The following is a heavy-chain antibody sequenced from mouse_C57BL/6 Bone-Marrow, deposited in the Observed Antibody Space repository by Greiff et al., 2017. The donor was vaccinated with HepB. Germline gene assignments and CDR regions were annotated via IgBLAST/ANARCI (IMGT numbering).Heavy chain of an antibody. D-gene: IGHD2-5*01. CDR2: IDPENGDT. V-gene: IGHV14-4*01. Sequence: EVKLMESGAELVRPGASVKLSCTASGFNIKDDYMHWVKQRPEQGLEWIGWIDPENGDTEYASKFQGKATITADTSSNTAYLQLSSLTSEDTAVDYCTTWSNYDYAMDYWGQGTSVTVSS. CDR1: GFNIKDDY. CDR3: TTWSNYDYAMDY. J-gene: IGHJ4*01.